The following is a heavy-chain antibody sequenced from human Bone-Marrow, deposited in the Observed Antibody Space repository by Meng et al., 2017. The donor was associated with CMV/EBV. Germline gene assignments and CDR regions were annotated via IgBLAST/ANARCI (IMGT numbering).Heavy chain of an antibody. J-gene: IGHJ5*02. D-gene: IGHD4-23*01. CDR2: INWSSTAK. Sequence: GGSLRLSCVASGFTLSPYGMNWVRQAPGRGLEWISYINWSSTAKYYAESVRGRFTVSRDDAKNSLYLQMNSLRADATAVYYCTRDSDGNFDPWGQGTPVTVSS. V-gene: IGHV3-48*04. CDR1: GFTLSPYG. CDR3: TRDSDGNFDP.